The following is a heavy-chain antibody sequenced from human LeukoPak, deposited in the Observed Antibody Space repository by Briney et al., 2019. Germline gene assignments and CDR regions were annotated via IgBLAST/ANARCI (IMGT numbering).Heavy chain of an antibody. J-gene: IGHJ4*02. CDR1: GYSFTSYW. CDR2: VYPGDSDT. V-gene: IGHV5-51*01. CDR3: ARLGCSSTSCYDN. Sequence: GESLKISCKSSGYSFTSYWIGWVRQMPGKGLEWMGIVYPGDSDTRYSPSFQGQVTISADKSISTAYLEWSSLKASDTAMYYCARLGCSSTSCYDNRGQGTLVTVSS. D-gene: IGHD2-2*01.